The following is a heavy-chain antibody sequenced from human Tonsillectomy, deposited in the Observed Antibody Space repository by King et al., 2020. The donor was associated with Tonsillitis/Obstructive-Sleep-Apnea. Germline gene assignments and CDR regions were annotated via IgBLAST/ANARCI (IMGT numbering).Heavy chain of an antibody. Sequence: QLVQSGSELKKPGASVKVSCKASGYTFTSYAMNWVRQTPGQVLEWMGWINTNTGNPTYAQGFTGRFVFSLDTSVCTAYLQISSLKAEDTAVYNCARRTYYDFWSGPPPMDVWGKGTTVTVSS. CDR3: ARRTYYDFWSGPPPMDV. J-gene: IGHJ6*03. CDR2: INTNTGNP. V-gene: IGHV7-4-1*02. CDR1: GYTFTSYA. D-gene: IGHD3-3*01.